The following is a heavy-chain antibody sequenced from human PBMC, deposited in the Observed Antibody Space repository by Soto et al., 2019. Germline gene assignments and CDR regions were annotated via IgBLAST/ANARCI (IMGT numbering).Heavy chain of an antibody. CDR2: ISYDGXXX. D-gene: IGHD3-16*02. V-gene: IGHV3-30-3*01. Sequence: GGSLRLSCAASGFTFSSYAMHWVRQAPGKGLEWVAVISYDGXXXXXADSVKGRFTISRDNSKNTLYLQMNSLRAEDTAVYYCARDSWGPLGELSYFDYWGQGTPVTVSS. J-gene: IGHJ4*02. CDR1: GFTFSSYA. CDR3: ARDSWGPLGELSYFDY.